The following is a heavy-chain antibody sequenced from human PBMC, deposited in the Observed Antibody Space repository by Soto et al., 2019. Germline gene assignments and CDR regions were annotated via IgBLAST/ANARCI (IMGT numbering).Heavy chain of an antibody. CDR3: ARGGPGNVLIWS. J-gene: IGHJ4*02. CDR1: GFTFGDYA. Sequence: PGGSLRLSCTASGFTFGDYAMSWVRQAPGKGLEWVGFIRSRAYGGTAEYAASVKGRFTISRDDSRSIAYLQMNSLKTEDTAVYYSARGGPGNVLIWSWGQGTLVTVSS. CDR2: IRSRAYGGTA. V-gene: IGHV3-49*04. D-gene: IGHD3-10*01.